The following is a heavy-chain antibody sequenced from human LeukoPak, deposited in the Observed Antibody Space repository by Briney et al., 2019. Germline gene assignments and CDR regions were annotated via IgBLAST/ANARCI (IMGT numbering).Heavy chain of an antibody. CDR3: ATSGSGSYFDAFDI. CDR1: GGSFSGYY. V-gene: IGHV4-34*01. Sequence: SETLSLTCAVYGGSFSGYYWSWIRQPPGKGLEWIGEINHSGSTNYNPSLKSRVTISVDTSKNQFSLKLSSVTAADTAVYYCATSGSGSYFDAFDIWGQGTMVTVSS. J-gene: IGHJ3*02. D-gene: IGHD1-26*01. CDR2: INHSGST.